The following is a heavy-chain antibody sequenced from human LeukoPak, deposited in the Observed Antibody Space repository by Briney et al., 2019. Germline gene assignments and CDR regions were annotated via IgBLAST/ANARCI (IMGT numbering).Heavy chain of an antibody. V-gene: IGHV3-15*01. CDR1: GFIFSKAW. CDR3: TTYYDFWSGYFYY. CDR2: IKSKTDGGTT. J-gene: IGHJ4*02. Sequence: GGSPRLSCAASGFIFSKAWMSWVRQAPGKGLGWVGRIKSKTDGGTTDYAAPVKGRFTISRDDSKNTLFLQMNSLKTEDTAVYYCTTYYDFWSGYFYYWGQGTLVTVSS. D-gene: IGHD3-3*01.